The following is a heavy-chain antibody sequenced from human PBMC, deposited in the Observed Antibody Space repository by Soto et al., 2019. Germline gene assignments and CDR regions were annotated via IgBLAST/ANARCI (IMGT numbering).Heavy chain of an antibody. CDR2: TYYRSKWYN. D-gene: IGHD4-17*01. CDR1: GDSVSSNSAT. Sequence: PSQTLSLTCAISGDSVSSNSATWTWIRQSPSRGLEWLGRTYYRSKWYNDYAVSVKGRITINPDTSKNHFSLQLSSLRPEDTAVYYCAADVGGYIYGLARHWGPGTLVTVSS. V-gene: IGHV6-1*01. J-gene: IGHJ4*02. CDR3: AADVGGYIYGLARH.